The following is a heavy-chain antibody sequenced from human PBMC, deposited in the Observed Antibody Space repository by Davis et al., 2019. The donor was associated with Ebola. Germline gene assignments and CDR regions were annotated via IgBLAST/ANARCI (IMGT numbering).Heavy chain of an antibody. D-gene: IGHD4-17*01. J-gene: IGHJ6*02. CDR1: GFTFSSYG. Sequence: GESLKISCAASGFTFSSYGMHWVRQAPGKGLEWVAVIWYDVSNKYFADSVKGRFTISRDNSKNTLFLQMNSLGAADTAVYYCAKGSLYGSRSITAGVDVWGQGTTVTVSS. CDR3: AKGSLYGSRSITAGVDV. CDR2: IWYDVSNK. V-gene: IGHV3-33*06.